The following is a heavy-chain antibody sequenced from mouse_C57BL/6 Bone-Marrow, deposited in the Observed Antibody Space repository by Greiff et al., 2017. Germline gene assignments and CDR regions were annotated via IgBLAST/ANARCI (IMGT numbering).Heavy chain of an antibody. Sequence: VQLQQSGPELVKPGASVKLSCKASGYNFTSYDINWVKQRPGQGLEWIGWIYPRDGSTKYDEKFKGKATMTVDTSSSTAYMELHSLTSEDSAVYFCARATVVTDCCFDVWGTGTTLTVSS. CDR1: GYNFTSYD. J-gene: IGHJ1*03. V-gene: IGHV1-85*01. CDR3: ARATVVTDCCFDV. D-gene: IGHD1-1*01. CDR2: IYPRDGST.